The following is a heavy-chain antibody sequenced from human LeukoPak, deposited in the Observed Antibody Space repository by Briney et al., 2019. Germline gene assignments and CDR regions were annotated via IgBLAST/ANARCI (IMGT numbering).Heavy chain of an antibody. J-gene: IGHJ5*02. Sequence: SETLSLTCAVYGGSFGGYYWSWTRQPPGKGLEWIGEVNHSGSTNYNPSLKSRVTISVDTSKNQFSLKLSSVTAADTAVYYCARGGGSIAARPRWFDPWGQGTLVTVSS. D-gene: IGHD6-6*01. CDR3: ARGGGSIAARPRWFDP. CDR1: GGSFGGYY. CDR2: VNHSGST. V-gene: IGHV4-34*01.